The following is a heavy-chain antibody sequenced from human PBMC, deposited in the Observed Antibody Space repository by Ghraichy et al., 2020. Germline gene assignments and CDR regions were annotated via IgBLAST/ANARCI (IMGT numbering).Heavy chain of an antibody. D-gene: IGHD6-6*01. V-gene: IGHV4-34*01. CDR3: ARVLGSSSILYYYYYYMDV. J-gene: IGHJ6*03. Sequence: SETLSLTCAVYGGSFSGYYWSWIRQPPGKGLECIGEINHSGSTNYNPSLKSRVTISVDTSKNQFSLKLSSVTAADTAVYYCARVLGSSSILYYYYYYMDVWGKGTTVTVSS. CDR2: INHSGST. CDR1: GGSFSGYY.